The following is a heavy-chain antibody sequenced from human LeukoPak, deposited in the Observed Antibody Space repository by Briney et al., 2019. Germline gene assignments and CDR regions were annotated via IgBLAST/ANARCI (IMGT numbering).Heavy chain of an antibody. V-gene: IGHV3-33*06. D-gene: IGHD4-17*01. CDR2: IWYDGSNK. J-gene: IGHJ4*02. CDR1: GFTFSSYG. Sequence: PGGSLRLSCAASGFTFSSYGMHWVRQAPGKGLEWVAVIWYDGSNKYYADSVKGRFTISRDNSKNTLYLQMNSLRAEDTAVYYCAKDISPWSVTPYYFDYWGQGTQVTVSS. CDR3: AKDISPWSVTPYYFDY.